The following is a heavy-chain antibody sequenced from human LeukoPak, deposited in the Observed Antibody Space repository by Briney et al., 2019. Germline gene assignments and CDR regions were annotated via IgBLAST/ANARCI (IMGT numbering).Heavy chain of an antibody. V-gene: IGHV1-2*02. CDR3: ARVSCSSTSSYFGDYDY. Sequence: ASVKVSCKASGGTFSSYAISWVRQAPGQGLEWMGWINPNSGGTNYAQKFQGRVTMTRDTSISTAYMELSRLRSDDTAVYYCARVSCSSTSSYFGDYDYWGQGTLVTVSS. J-gene: IGHJ4*02. D-gene: IGHD2-2*01. CDR2: INPNSGGT. CDR1: GGTFSSYA.